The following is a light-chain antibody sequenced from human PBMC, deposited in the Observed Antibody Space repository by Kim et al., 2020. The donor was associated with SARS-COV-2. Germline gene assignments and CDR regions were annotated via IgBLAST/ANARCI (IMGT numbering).Light chain of an antibody. CDR1: QNISSY. J-gene: IGKJ2*03. Sequence: SASVGESVTITCRASQNISSYFNWYQQKPGKAPKLLIYAASSLQSGVPSRFSGSVSETDFTLTISSLQPEYFATYFCQQSYSTPYSFGQGPKLEI. V-gene: IGKV1-39*01. CDR3: QQSYSTPYS. CDR2: AAS.